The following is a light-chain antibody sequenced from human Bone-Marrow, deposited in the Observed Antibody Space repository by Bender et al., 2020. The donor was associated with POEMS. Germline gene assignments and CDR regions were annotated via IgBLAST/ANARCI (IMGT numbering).Light chain of an antibody. CDR3: QVSDTRDDHFVV. J-gene: IGLJ2*01. V-gene: IGLV3-21*02. CDR2: YDT. Sequence: SYELTQPPSVSVSPGQTATIACEGNNIVSKSVHWYQQKPGQAPVLVMYYDTDRPSGVPERITGSRSGNTATLTISRVEVGDDVGYCCQVSDTRDDHFVVFGGATKMTVL. CDR1: NIVSKS.